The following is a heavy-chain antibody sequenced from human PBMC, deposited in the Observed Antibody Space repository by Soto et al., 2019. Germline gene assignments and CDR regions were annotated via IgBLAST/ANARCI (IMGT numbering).Heavy chain of an antibody. J-gene: IGHJ3*02. V-gene: IGHV3-23*01. CDR3: AKVGAVYGSGKGQAFDI. CDR2: VSGSGRTT. Sequence: EVQLLESGGGLVQPGGSLRLSCAASGFTFSNYGMNWVRQAPGKGLEWVSVVSGSGRTTYYADSVKGRFTISRDNSKNTVYLQMDSLGVEDTAVYYCAKVGAVYGSGKGQAFDIWGQGTMVTVSS. CDR1: GFTFSNYG. D-gene: IGHD3-10*01.